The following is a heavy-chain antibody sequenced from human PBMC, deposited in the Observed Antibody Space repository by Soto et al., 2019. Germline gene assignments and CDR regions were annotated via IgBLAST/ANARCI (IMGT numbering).Heavy chain of an antibody. Sequence: QVQLQESGPGLVKPSQTLSLTCTVSGGSISSGGYYWSWIRQHPGKGLEWIGYISYSGSTYYNPALKGRVTISVDTSKNQSSLKLSSVTAADTAVYCCARHDYGDSFYWYFDLWGRGTLVTVSS. J-gene: IGHJ2*01. CDR1: GGSISSGGYY. D-gene: IGHD4-17*01. CDR2: ISYSGST. V-gene: IGHV4-31*03. CDR3: ARHDYGDSFYWYFDL.